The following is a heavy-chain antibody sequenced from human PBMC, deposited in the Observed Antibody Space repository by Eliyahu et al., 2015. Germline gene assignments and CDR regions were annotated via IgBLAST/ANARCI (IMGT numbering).Heavy chain of an antibody. J-gene: IGHJ4*02. Sequence: QIQLVQSGGQVKQPGASVRVXCKASGYLFTSFGISWVRQAPGQGLEWLGWVSPYNGDTNYAQNVQGRVTMTAETSTNTVYMELRSLTPDDTAVYYCARDWVGSAVDYYFDSWGQGTLVTVSS. V-gene: IGHV1-18*01. CDR1: GYLFTSFG. D-gene: IGHD3-9*01. CDR2: VSPYNGDT. CDR3: ARDWVGSAVDYYFDS.